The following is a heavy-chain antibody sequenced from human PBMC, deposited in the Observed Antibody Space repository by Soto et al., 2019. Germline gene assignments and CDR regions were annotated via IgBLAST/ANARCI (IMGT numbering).Heavy chain of an antibody. Sequence: SETLSLTCAVYGGFLSESYWTRIRQPPGKGLEWIGEINHVGGTNYNPSLKSRVTMSVDTSQNQFSLRLISVTAADTAMYFCVRIRYQLPSSVLWLDPWGQGTPVTVSS. CDR3: VRIRYQLPSSVLWLDP. CDR2: INHVGGT. J-gene: IGHJ5*02. D-gene: IGHD3-16*01. CDR1: GGFLSESY. V-gene: IGHV4-34*01.